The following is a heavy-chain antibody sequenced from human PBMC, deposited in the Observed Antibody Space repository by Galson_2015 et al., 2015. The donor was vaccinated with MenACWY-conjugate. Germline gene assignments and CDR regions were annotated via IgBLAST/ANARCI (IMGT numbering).Heavy chain of an antibody. CDR1: GYTFTSYG. CDR2: ISAYNGNT. V-gene: IGHV1-18*04. Sequence: SVKVSCKASGYTFTSYGISWVRQAPGQGLEWMGWISAYNGNTNYAQKFQGRVTMTTDTSTSTAYMELRSLRSDDTAVYYCARSSSSWHPFDYWGQGTLVTVSS. CDR3: ARSSSSWHPFDY. J-gene: IGHJ4*02. D-gene: IGHD6-6*01.